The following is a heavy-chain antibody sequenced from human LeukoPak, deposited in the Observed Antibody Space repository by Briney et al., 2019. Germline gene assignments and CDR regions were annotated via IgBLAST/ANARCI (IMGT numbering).Heavy chain of an antibody. V-gene: IGHV3-53*01. CDR2: IYSGGST. Sequence: GGSLRLSCAASGFTVSSNYMSWVRQAPGKGLEWVSVIYSGGSTYYADSVKGRFTISRDNSKNTLYLQMNSLRAEDTAVYYCAKDGYYDSSDYFDYWGQGTLVTVSS. D-gene: IGHD3-22*01. CDR3: AKDGYYDSSDYFDY. J-gene: IGHJ4*02. CDR1: GFTVSSNY.